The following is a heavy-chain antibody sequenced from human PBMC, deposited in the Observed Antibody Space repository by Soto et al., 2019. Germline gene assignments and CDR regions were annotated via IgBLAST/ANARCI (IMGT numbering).Heavy chain of an antibody. CDR1: GYTFTSYA. CDR2: INAGNGNT. V-gene: IGHV1-3*01. CDR3: ARSKIVVPAATRRGPYFDY. Sequence: ASVKVSCKASGYTFTSYAMHWVRQAPGQRLEWMGWINAGNGNTKYSQKFQGRVTITRDTSASTAYMELSSLRSEDTAVYYCARSKIVVPAATRRGPYFDYWGQGTLVTVSS. D-gene: IGHD2-2*01. J-gene: IGHJ4*02.